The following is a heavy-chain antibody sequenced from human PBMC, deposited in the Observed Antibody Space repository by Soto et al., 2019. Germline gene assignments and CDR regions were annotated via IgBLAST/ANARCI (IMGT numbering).Heavy chain of an antibody. Sequence: GGSLILSCAASGFTFSSYAMSLVRQAPGKGLEWVSAINGSGGSTYYADSVKGRFTISRDNSKNTLYLQMNSLRAEDTAVYYCAKDRPKLWYFDLWGRGTLVTVSS. CDR2: INGSGGST. V-gene: IGHV3-23*01. CDR3: AKDRPKLWYFDL. CDR1: GFTFSSYA. J-gene: IGHJ2*01.